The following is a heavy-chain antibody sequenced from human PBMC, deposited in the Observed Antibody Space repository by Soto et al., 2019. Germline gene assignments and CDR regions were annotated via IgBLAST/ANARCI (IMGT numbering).Heavy chain of an antibody. CDR3: ARARMVRGVIHDY. Sequence: LSLTCAVSGGSISSGGYSWSWIRQPPGKGLEWIGYIYHSGSTYYNPSLKSRVTISVDRSKNQFSLKLSSVTAADTAVYYCARARMVRGVIHDYWGQGTLVTVSS. D-gene: IGHD3-10*01. CDR1: GGSISSGGYS. V-gene: IGHV4-30-2*01. CDR2: IYHSGST. J-gene: IGHJ4*02.